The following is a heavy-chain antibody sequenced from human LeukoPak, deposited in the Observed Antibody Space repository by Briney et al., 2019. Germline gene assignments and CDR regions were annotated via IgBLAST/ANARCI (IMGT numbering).Heavy chain of an antibody. CDR1: GYTFTGYY. J-gene: IGHJ4*02. D-gene: IGHD3-10*01. CDR3: ARSLLWFGELLEN. Sequence: ASVKVSCKASGYTFTGYYMHWVRQAPGQGREWMGWINPNSGGTNYAQKFQGRVTMTRDTSISTAYMELSRLRSDDTAVYYCARSLLWFGELLENWGQGTLVTVSS. CDR2: INPNSGGT. V-gene: IGHV1-2*02.